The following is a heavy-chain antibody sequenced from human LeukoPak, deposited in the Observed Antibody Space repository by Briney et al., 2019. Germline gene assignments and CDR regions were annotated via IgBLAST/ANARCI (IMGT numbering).Heavy chain of an antibody. CDR2: INPNSGGT. V-gene: IGHV1-2*02. D-gene: IGHD2/OR15-2a*01. Sequence: ASVKVSCKASGYTFTGYYMHWVRQAPGQGLEWMGWINPNSGGTNYAQKFQGRVTMTRDTSISTAYMELSRLRSDDTAVYYCARVLFGFSHAFDIWGQGTMVTVSS. CDR3: ARVLFGFSHAFDI. CDR1: GYTFTGYY. J-gene: IGHJ3*02.